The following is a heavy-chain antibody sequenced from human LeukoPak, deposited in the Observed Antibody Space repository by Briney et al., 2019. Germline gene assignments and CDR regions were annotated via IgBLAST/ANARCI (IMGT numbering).Heavy chain of an antibody. CDR2: INHSGST. CDR1: GGSFSGYY. V-gene: IGHV4-34*01. D-gene: IGHD3-9*01. Sequence: SETLSLTCAVYGGSFSGYYWSWVRQPPGKGLEWIGEINHSGSTNYNPSLKSRVTISVDTSKNQFSLKLSSVTAADTAVYYCARSRITGYFLYWGQGTLVTVSS. CDR3: ARSRITGYFLY. J-gene: IGHJ4*02.